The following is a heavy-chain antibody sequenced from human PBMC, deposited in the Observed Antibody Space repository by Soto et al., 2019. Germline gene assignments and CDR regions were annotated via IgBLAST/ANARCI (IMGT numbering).Heavy chain of an antibody. CDR1: GGSISSGGYY. V-gene: IGHV4-31*03. J-gene: IGHJ6*02. Sequence: QVQLQESGPGLVKPSQTLSLTCTVSGGSISSGGYYWSWIRQHPGKGLEWIGYIYYSGSTYYNPSLKSRVTISVDTSKNQFSLKLSSVTAADTAVYYCARVQNNEYYYYGMDVWGQGTTVTVSS. CDR3: ARVQNNEYYYYGMDV. D-gene: IGHD1-1*01. CDR2: IYYSGST.